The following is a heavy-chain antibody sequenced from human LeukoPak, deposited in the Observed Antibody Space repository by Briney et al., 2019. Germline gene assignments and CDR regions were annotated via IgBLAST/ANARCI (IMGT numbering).Heavy chain of an antibody. J-gene: IGHJ4*02. CDR3: VKETRGTTIYY. CDR1: GFSVSENY. D-gene: IGHD5-24*01. Sequence: PGGSLRLSCAASGFSVSENYMSWVRQAPGKGLEWVSVIYRGDATYYADSVKGRFTISRDRFENTVYLQMDSLRAEDTAVYYCVKETRGTTIYYWGQGTLVTVSS. V-gene: IGHV3-66*01. CDR2: IYRGDAT.